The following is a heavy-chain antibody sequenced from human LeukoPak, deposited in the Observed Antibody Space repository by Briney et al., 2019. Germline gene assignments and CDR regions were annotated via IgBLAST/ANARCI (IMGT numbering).Heavy chain of an antibody. CDR2: IYYSGST. V-gene: IGHV4-31*03. CDR1: GGSISSGGYY. J-gene: IGHJ4*02. CDR3: ARRIVDTAMAFFDY. D-gene: IGHD5-18*01. Sequence: SQTLSLTCTVSGGSISSGGYYWSWIRQHPGKGLEWIGYIYYSGSTYYNPSLKSRVTISVDTSKNQFSLKLSSVTAADTAVYYCARRIVDTAMAFFDYWGQGTLVTVSS.